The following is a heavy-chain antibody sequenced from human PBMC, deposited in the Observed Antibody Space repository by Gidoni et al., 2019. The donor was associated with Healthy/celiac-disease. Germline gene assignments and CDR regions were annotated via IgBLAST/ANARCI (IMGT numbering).Heavy chain of an antibody. CDR2: INAGNGNT. CDR1: GYTFTSYA. CDR3: AMGPRGSGWFPDAFDI. Sequence: QVQLVQSGAEVKKPGASVKVSCKASGYTFTSYAMHWVRQPPGQRLEWMGWINAGNGNTKYSQKFQGRVTITRDTSASTAYMELSSLRSEDTAVYYCAMGPRGSGWFPDAFDIWGQGTMVTVSS. V-gene: IGHV1-3*01. D-gene: IGHD6-19*01. J-gene: IGHJ3*02.